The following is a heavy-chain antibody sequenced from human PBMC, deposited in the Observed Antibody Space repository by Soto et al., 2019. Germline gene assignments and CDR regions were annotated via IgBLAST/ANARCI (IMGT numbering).Heavy chain of an antibody. CDR3: ARGQYSGYDSFDY. Sequence: PGGSLRLSCAASGFTFSSYGMHWVRQAPGKGLEWVAVIWYDGSNKYYADSVKGRFTISRDNSKNTLYLRMNSLRAEDTAVYYCARGQYSGYDSFDYWGQGTLVTVSS. CDR1: GFTFSSYG. J-gene: IGHJ4*02. V-gene: IGHV3-33*01. D-gene: IGHD5-12*01. CDR2: IWYDGSNK.